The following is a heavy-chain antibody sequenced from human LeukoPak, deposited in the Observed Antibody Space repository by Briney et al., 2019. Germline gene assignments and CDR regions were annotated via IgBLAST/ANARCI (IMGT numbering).Heavy chain of an antibody. Sequence: GGSLRLSCAASGFSFSNYWMHWVRQAPGKGLEWISYISSSGSTIYYADSVKGRFTISRDNAKNSLYLQMNSLRAEDTAVYYCAELGITMIGGVWGKGTTVTISS. CDR3: AELGITMIGGV. V-gene: IGHV3-48*04. CDR2: ISSSGSTI. D-gene: IGHD3-10*02. J-gene: IGHJ6*04. CDR1: GFSFSNYW.